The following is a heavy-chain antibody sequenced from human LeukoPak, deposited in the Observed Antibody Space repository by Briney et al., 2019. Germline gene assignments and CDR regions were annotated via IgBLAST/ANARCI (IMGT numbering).Heavy chain of an antibody. D-gene: IGHD2-15*01. CDR3: AREGDIVVVVAAESPEYFQH. CDR2: INPNSGGT. CDR1: GYTFTGYY. J-gene: IGHJ1*01. Sequence: ASVKVSCKASGYTFTGYYMHWVRQAPGQGLEWMGWINPNSGGTNYAQKFQGRVTMTRDTSISTAYMELSRLRSDDMAVYYCAREGDIVVVVAAESPEYFQHWGQGTLVTVSS. V-gene: IGHV1-2*02.